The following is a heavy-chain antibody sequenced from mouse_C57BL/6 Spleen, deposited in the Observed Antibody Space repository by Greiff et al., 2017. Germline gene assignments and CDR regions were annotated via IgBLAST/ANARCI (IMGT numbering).Heavy chain of an antibody. CDR1: GFTFTDYY. CDR2: IGPGSGSS. D-gene: IGHD1-1*01. V-gene: IGHV1-77*01. J-gene: IGHJ2*01. Sequence: VQLQQSGAGLVQPGASVKISCKASGFTFTDYYINWVKQRPGQGLEWVGKIGPGSGSSYYNDEFKGKATLTADKSSSTAYMQLSSLTSEDSEVYFCARTLCTTVVATSYLDYWGQGTTLTVSS. CDR3: ARTLCTTVVATSYLDY.